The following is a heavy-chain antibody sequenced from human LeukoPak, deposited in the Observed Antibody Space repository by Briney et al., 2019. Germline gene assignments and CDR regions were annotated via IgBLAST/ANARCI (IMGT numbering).Heavy chain of an antibody. D-gene: IGHD3-22*01. CDR1: GGSISSYY. J-gene: IGHJ6*03. V-gene: IGHV4-4*09. CDR3: ARLSQVVDSSGYRDYYYMDV. Sequence: SETLSLTCTVSGGSISSYYWSWIRQPPGKGLEWIGYIYSSGGTNYNPSLKSRVTISVDTSKNQFSLKLSSVTAADTAVYYCARLSQVVDSSGYRDYYYMDVWGKGTTVTVSS. CDR2: IYSSGGT.